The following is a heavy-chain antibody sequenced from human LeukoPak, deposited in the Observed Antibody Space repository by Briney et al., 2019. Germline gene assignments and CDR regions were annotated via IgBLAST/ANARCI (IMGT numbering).Heavy chain of an antibody. V-gene: IGHV3-21*01. CDR1: GFSFSDWA. CDR3: ARGGVVDY. J-gene: IGHJ4*02. D-gene: IGHD2-15*01. Sequence: PGGSLRLSCAASGFSFSDWAMNWVRHPPGKGLEWVSSMSASGHLIDYTDSVKGRFTISRDNAKNSLYLQMNSLRAEDTAVYYCARGGVVDYWGQGTLVTVSS. CDR2: MSASGHLI.